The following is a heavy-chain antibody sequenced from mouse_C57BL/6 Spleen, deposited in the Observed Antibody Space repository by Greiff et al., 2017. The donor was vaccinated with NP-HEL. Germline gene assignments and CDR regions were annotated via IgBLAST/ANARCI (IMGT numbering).Heavy chain of an antibody. V-gene: IGHV5-4*01. CDR3: ARDHGGYYGSSFDY. CDR1: GFTFSSYA. J-gene: IGHJ2*01. D-gene: IGHD1-1*01. Sequence: EVQGVESGGGLVKPGGSLKLSCAASGFTFSSYAMSWVRQTPEKRLEWVATISDGGSCTYYPDNVKGRFTISRDNAKNNLYLQMSRLKSEDTAMYYCARDHGGYYGSSFDYWGQGTTLTVSS. CDR2: ISDGGSCT.